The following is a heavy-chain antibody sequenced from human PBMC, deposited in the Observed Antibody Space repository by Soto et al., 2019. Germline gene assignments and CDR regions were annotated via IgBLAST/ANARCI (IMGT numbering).Heavy chain of an antibody. CDR3: AREADIVVVPAAMDYYLMDF. CDR2: INPNSGGT. J-gene: IGHJ6*02. V-gene: IGHV1-2*04. Sequence: ASVKVSCKASGYTFTGYYMHWVRQAPGQGLEWMGWINPNSGGTNYAQKFQGWVTMTRDTSISTAYMELSRLRSDDTAVYYCAREADIVVVPAAMDYYLMDFWGQGTTVTVSS. D-gene: IGHD2-2*01. CDR1: GYTFTGYY.